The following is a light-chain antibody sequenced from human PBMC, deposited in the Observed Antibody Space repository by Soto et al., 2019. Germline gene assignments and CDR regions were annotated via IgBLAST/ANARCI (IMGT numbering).Light chain of an antibody. CDR1: QIGRSSF. J-gene: IGKJ5*01. V-gene: IGKV3-20*01. CDR2: GAS. CDR3: QHFRA. Sequence: EIVLTQYPGTLSLSPGERATLSCRASQIGRSSFLAWYQQKRGQPPRLLIYGASNRATGIPDRFSGSGSGTDFTLTRSRVEPDDCAVYYCQHFRAFGQGTRLEIK.